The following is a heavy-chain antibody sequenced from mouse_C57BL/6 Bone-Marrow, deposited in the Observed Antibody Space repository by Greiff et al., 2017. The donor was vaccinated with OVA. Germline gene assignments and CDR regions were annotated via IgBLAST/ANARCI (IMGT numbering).Heavy chain of an antibody. CDR2: ISSGSSTI. D-gene: IGHD2-3*01. J-gene: IGHJ4*01. CDR3: APGSYDHEDMDY. CDR1: GFTFSDYG. Sequence: EVQLQESGGGLVKPGGSLKLSCAASGFTFSDYGMHWVRQAPEKGLEWVAYISSGSSTIYYADTVKGRFTISRDNAKNTLFLQMTSLRSEDTAMYYCAPGSYDHEDMDYWGQGTSGTVSS. V-gene: IGHV5-17*01.